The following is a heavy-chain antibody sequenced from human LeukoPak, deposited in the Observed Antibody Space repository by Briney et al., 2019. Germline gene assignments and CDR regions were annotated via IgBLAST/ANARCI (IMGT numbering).Heavy chain of an antibody. CDR2: ISYDGSNK. J-gene: IGHJ4*02. Sequence: PGGSLRLSCAASGITFSSYAMHWVRQAPGKGLEWVAVISYDGSNKYYADSVKGRFTISRDNSKNTLYLQMNSLRAEDTAVYYCAQGTKGYSGSGTYLSRDHFISRWGQGTLVTVSS. D-gene: IGHD3-10*01. CDR3: AQGTKGYSGSGTYLSRDHFISR. CDR1: GITFSSYA. V-gene: IGHV3-30*04.